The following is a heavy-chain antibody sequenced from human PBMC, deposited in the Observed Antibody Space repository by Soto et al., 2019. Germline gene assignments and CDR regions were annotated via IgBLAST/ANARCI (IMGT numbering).Heavy chain of an antibody. CDR2: ISWNSVSI. V-gene: IGHV3-9*01. CDR1: GFNFNDYG. CDR3: AKDMENGYNPYYYYGMDV. J-gene: IGHJ6*02. D-gene: IGHD3-10*01. Sequence: LRLSCAASGFNFNDYGMHWVRQAPGKGLEWVSSISWNSVSIGYADSVKGRFTISRDNAKNSLYLQMNSLRAEDTALYYCAKDMENGYNPYYYYGMDVWGQGTTVTVSS.